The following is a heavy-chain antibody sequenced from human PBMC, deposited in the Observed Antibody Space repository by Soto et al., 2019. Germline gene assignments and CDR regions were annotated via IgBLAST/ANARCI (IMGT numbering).Heavy chain of an antibody. Sequence: QVQLVQSGAAVREPGASVKVSCKTSGYNFVSNHIHWVRQTPAQGLEWMGIINPIDGSISYAQKFRGRVTVTRDTPTSSVYMELRGLTPADTAVYFCARDLFGSWTFDYWGPGTLVTVSS. CDR2: INPIDGSI. CDR1: GYNFVSNH. D-gene: IGHD6-13*01. CDR3: ARDLFGSWTFDY. V-gene: IGHV1-46*01. J-gene: IGHJ4*02.